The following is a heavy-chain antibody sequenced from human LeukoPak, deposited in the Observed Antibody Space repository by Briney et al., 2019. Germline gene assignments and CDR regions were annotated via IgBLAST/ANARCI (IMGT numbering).Heavy chain of an antibody. V-gene: IGHV1-18*01. CDR3: ARALTAYDSSGYVDY. CDR1: GYTFTSYG. J-gene: IGHJ4*02. Sequence: VASVKVSCKASGYTFTSYGISWVRQAPGQGLEWMVWISAYNGNTNYAQKLQGRVTMTTDTSTSTAYMELRSLRSDDTAVYYCARALTAYDSSGYVDYWGQGTLVTVSS. D-gene: IGHD3-22*01. CDR2: ISAYNGNT.